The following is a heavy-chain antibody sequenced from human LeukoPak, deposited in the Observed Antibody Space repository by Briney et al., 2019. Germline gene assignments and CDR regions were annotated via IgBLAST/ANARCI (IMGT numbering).Heavy chain of an antibody. CDR3: ARVGDLYCSSTSCYGPRGAFDI. J-gene: IGHJ3*02. CDR2: ISYDGSNK. CDR1: GFTFSSYA. D-gene: IGHD2-2*01. Sequence: PGRSLRLSCAASGFTFSSYAMHWVRQAPGKGLEWVAVISYDGSNKYYADSVKGRFTISRDNSKNTLYLQMNSLRAKDTAVYYCARVGDLYCSSTSCYGPRGAFDIWGQGTMVTVSS. V-gene: IGHV3-30*04.